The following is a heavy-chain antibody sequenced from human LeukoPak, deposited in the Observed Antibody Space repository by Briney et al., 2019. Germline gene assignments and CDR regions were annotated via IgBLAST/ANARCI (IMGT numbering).Heavy chain of an antibody. CDR3: ARDRATGFSDALDI. Sequence: GGSLRLSCAASGFIVSTNYMNWVRQAPGKGLGWVSVLYSDGSTYYADSVKGRFTISRDNSKNTLSPQMNSLRAEDTAVYYCARDRATGFSDALDIWGQGTMVIVSS. CDR1: GFIVSTNY. D-gene: IGHD2/OR15-2a*01. J-gene: IGHJ3*02. CDR2: LYSDGST. V-gene: IGHV3-66*01.